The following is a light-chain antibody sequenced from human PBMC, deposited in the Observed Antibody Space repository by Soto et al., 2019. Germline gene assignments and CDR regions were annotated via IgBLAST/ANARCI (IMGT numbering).Light chain of an antibody. CDR2: GNS. CDR1: SSSIGAGYD. J-gene: IGLJ1*01. CDR3: QSYDSSLSGYV. Sequence: QSVLTQSPSVSGAPGQGVTISCTGSSSSIGAGYDVHWYQQLPGTAPKVLIYGNSNRPSGVPDRFSGSKSGTSASLAITGLQAEDEADYYCQSYDSSLSGYVFGTGTKLTVL. V-gene: IGLV1-40*01.